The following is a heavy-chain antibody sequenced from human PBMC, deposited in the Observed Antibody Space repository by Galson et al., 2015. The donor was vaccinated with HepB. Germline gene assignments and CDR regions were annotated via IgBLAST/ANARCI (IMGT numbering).Heavy chain of an antibody. CDR2: IYGSESI. V-gene: IGHV4-59*01. Sequence: SETLSLTCTVSGGSISRYYWGWVRQPPGKGLEWIGYIYGSESINYNPSLRGRVTLSVDTSKNLFSLNLSPVTASDTAVYYCARVGYYASGRLDPDAFDFWGQGTLVTVSS. J-gene: IGHJ3*01. CDR1: GGSISRYY. D-gene: IGHD3-10*01. CDR3: ARVGYYASGRLDPDAFDF.